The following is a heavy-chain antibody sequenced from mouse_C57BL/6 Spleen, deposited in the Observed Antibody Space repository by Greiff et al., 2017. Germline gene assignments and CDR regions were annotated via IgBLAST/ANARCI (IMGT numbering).Heavy chain of an antibody. CDR1: GYSITSGYD. D-gene: IGHD2-12*01. J-gene: IGHJ4*01. CDR3: ARGGVYDAYAMDY. Sequence: EVQLQQSGPGMVKPSQSLSLTCTVTGYSITSGYDWHWIRHFPGNKLEWMGYISYSGSTNYNPSLKSRISITHDTSKNHFFLKLNSVTTEDTATYYCARGGVYDAYAMDYWGQGTSVTVSS. V-gene: IGHV3-1*01. CDR2: ISYSGST.